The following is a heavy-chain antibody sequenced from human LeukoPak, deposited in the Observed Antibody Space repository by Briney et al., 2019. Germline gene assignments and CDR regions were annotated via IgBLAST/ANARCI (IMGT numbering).Heavy chain of an antibody. Sequence: SETLSLTCAVYGGSFSGYYWSWIRQPPGKGLEWIGEINHSGSTNYNPSLKSRVTISVDTSKNQFSLKLSSMTAADTAVYYCASSPVGATDYWGQGTLVTVSS. D-gene: IGHD1-26*01. J-gene: IGHJ4*02. CDR2: INHSGST. CDR3: ASSPVGATDY. CDR1: GGSFSGYY. V-gene: IGHV4-34*01.